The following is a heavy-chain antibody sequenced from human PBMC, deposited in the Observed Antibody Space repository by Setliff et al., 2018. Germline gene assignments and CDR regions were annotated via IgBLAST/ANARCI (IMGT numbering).Heavy chain of an antibody. V-gene: IGHV3-15*05. Sequence: GGSLRLSCAASGFTFRSAYMSWVRQAPGKGLEWVGLIKNKIGGGTAATDYAAPVEGRFTISRDDSTNTLYLQMNSLKPDDTGIYYCIRAFYCGRKCYRGFDYWGQGTLVT. CDR1: GFTFRSAY. CDR3: IRAFYCGRKCYRGFDY. D-gene: IGHD2-21*01. J-gene: IGHJ4*02. CDR2: IKNKIGGGTAAT.